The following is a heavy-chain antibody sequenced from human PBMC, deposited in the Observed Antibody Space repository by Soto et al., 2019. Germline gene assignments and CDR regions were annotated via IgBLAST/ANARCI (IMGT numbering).Heavy chain of an antibody. Sequence: GGSLRLSCAASGFTFSSYGMHWVRQAPGKGLEWVAVISYDGSNKYYADSVKGRFTISRDNSKNTLYLQMNSLRAEDTAVYYCAKAVATRGGAFDIWGQGTMVTVSS. J-gene: IGHJ3*02. D-gene: IGHD6-19*01. CDR3: AKAVATRGGAFDI. CDR1: GFTFSSYG. CDR2: ISYDGSNK. V-gene: IGHV3-30*18.